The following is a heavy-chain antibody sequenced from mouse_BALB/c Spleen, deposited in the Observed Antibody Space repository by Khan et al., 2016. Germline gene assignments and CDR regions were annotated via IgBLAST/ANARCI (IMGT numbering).Heavy chain of an antibody. J-gene: IGHJ2*01. CDR2: ITYSGST. CDR3: ARNYVFDY. CDR1: GYSITSDYA. V-gene: IGHV3-2*02. Sequence: QLQESGPGLVKPSQSLSLTCTVTGYSITSDYAWNLIRQFPGNKLEWMGYITYSGSTSYNPSLKSRIAITRDTSKNQFFLQLNSVTTEDTATXYCARNYVFDYCGQGTTLTVSS. D-gene: IGHD1-1*01.